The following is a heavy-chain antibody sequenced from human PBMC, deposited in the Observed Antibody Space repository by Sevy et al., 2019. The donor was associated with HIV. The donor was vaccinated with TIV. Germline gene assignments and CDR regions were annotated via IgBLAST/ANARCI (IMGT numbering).Heavy chain of an antibody. CDR2: ITGGGDST. CDR3: AAGDTSMVTDLDY. Sequence: GGSLRLSCAASGFTVSTYAINWVRQAPGEGLEWVSAITGGGDSTYYADSVKGRFAISRDNSKDVVYHQMNSLGAEDTAVYYCAAGDTSMVTDLDYWGQGTLVTVSS. J-gene: IGHJ4*02. D-gene: IGHD5-18*01. CDR1: GFTVSTYA. V-gene: IGHV3-23*01.